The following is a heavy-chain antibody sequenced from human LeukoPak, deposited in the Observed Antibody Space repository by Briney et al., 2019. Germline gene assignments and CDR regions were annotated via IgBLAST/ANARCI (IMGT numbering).Heavy chain of an antibody. CDR3: AKVTEGGWGIFDH. CDR1: GFTVSSYG. Sequence: PGRSLRLSCAASGFTVSSYGMHGVRQAPGKGREWVAVIWYDGSNKYYADPVKGRFTIHRDNSKNTLYLKMNSLRAEDTAVYYCAKVTEGGWGIFDHWGQGTLVTVSS. V-gene: IGHV3-33*06. D-gene: IGHD3-16*01. CDR2: IWYDGSNK. J-gene: IGHJ4*02.